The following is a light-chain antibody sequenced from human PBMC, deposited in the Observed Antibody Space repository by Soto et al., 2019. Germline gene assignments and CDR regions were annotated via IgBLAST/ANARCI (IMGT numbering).Light chain of an antibody. CDR3: SSFAGNNNLV. V-gene: IGLV2-8*01. CDR1: SSDVGAYNY. Sequence: QSALTQPPSASGSPGQSVTISCTGTSSDVGAYNYVSWYQQHAGKAPKLVIYEVTKRPSGVPDRFSGSKSANTASLTVSGLQAEDEADYYCSSFAGNNNLVFGGGTKLTVL. CDR2: EVT. J-gene: IGLJ2*01.